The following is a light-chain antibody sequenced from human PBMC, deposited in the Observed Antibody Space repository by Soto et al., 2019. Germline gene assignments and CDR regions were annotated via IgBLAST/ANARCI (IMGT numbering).Light chain of an antibody. CDR1: QSVSSSF. V-gene: IGKV3-20*01. Sequence: EIVLTQSPGTLSLSPGERATLSCRASQSVSSSFLAWYQQKPGQPPRLLIYSASGRATGIPDRFSGSGSGTDFTLTISRLEPEDSAVYYCQQYGSAPRTFGQGTKVDIK. CDR2: SAS. J-gene: IGKJ1*01. CDR3: QQYGSAPRT.